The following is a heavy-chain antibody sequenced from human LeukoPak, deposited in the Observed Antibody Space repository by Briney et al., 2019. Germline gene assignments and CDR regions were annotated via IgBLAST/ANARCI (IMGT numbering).Heavy chain of an antibody. Sequence: SETLSLTCSVSGASVSSGTYYWSWIRQPPGKGLEWIGGIYYSGSTNYNPSLKSRVTISVDTSKNQFSLKLSSVTAADTAVYYCARDRYSSSWKPTGWFDPWGQGTLVTVSS. CDR3: ARDRYSSSWKPTGWFDP. J-gene: IGHJ5*02. D-gene: IGHD6-13*01. CDR1: GASVSSGTYY. V-gene: IGHV4-61*01. CDR2: IYYSGST.